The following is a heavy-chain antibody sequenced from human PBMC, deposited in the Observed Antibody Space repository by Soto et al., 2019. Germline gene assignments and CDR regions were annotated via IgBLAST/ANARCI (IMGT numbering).Heavy chain of an antibody. CDR1: GYTFTTYD. CDR2: ISAYNGNT. V-gene: IGHV1-18*01. D-gene: IGHD3-9*01. CDR3: ARERRRPYYDILTGYYPFDY. J-gene: IGHJ4*02. Sequence: ASVKVSCKASGYTFTTYDIGWVRQAPGQGLEWMGWISAYNGNTNYVQSLQGRVTMTTDTSTNTAYMELRSLRSDDTAVYYCARERRRPYYDILTGYYPFDYWGRGTLVTVSS.